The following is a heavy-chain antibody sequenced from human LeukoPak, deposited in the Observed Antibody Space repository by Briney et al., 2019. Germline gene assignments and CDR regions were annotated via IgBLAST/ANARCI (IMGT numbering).Heavy chain of an antibody. CDR3: ARRRRQQLIRGGYYYYYGMDV. CDR1: GDSIRSYY. J-gene: IGHJ6*02. CDR2: IYHSGST. Sequence: SETLSLTCSVSGDSIRSYYWSWIRQPPGKDLEWIGYIYHSGSTYYNPSLKSRVTISVDRSKNQFSLKLSSVTAADTAVYYCARRRRQQLIRGGYYYYYGMDVWGQGTSVTVSS. D-gene: IGHD6-13*01. V-gene: IGHV4-59*04.